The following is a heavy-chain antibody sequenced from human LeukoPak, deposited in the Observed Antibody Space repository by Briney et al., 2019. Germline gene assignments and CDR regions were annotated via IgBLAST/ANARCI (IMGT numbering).Heavy chain of an antibody. Sequence: YPGGSLRLSCAASGFTVSSNYMSWVRQAPGKGLVWVSRINTDGSSTSYADSVKGRFTISRDNAKNTLYLQMNSLRAEDTAVYYCARDYGSRLVLDYWGQGTLVTVSS. CDR3: ARDYGSRLVLDY. CDR1: GFTVSSNY. V-gene: IGHV3-74*01. CDR2: INTDGSST. D-gene: IGHD6-19*01. J-gene: IGHJ4*02.